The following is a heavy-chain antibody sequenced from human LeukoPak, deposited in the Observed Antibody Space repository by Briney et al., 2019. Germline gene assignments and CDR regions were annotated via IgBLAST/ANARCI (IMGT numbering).Heavy chain of an antibody. Sequence: PSETLSLTCTVSGGSISSYYWSWIRQPAGKGLEWIRRIYTSGSTNYNPSLKSRVTMSVDTSKNHFSLKLSSVTAADTAVYYCARDEFGCGGGSCYSFFDPWGQGTLVTVSS. D-gene: IGHD2-15*01. V-gene: IGHV4-4*07. CDR2: IYTSGST. J-gene: IGHJ5*02. CDR1: GGSISSYY. CDR3: ARDEFGCGGGSCYSFFDP.